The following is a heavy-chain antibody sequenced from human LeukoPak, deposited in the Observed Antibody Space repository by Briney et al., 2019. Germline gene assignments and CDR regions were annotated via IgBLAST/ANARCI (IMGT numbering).Heavy chain of an antibody. Sequence: GGSLRLSCAASGSYGMHWVRQAPGRGLEWVAIIWYDGSNKYYADSVKGRFTISRDNSKNTLYLQMNSLRAEDTAVYYCARVFRYRGYSYGNDLDYWGQGTLVTVSS. J-gene: IGHJ4*02. CDR3: ARVFRYRGYSYGNDLDY. D-gene: IGHD5-18*01. CDR1: GSYG. V-gene: IGHV3-33*01. CDR2: IWYDGSNK.